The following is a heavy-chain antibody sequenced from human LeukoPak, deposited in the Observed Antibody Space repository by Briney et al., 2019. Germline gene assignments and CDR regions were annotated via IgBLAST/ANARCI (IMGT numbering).Heavy chain of an antibody. J-gene: IGHJ4*02. CDR3: ARVQWRDTWGFDY. Sequence: ASVKVSCKASGYTFTSYGISWVRQAPGQGLEWMGIINPSGGSTSYAQKFQGRVTMTRDTSTSTVYMELSSLRSEDTAVYYCARVQWRDTWGFDYWGQGTLVTVSS. CDR1: GYTFTSYG. CDR2: INPSGGST. V-gene: IGHV1-46*01. D-gene: IGHD3-16*01.